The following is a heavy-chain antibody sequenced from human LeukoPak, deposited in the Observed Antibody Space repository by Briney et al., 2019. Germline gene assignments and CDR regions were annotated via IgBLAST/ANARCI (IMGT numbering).Heavy chain of an antibody. V-gene: IGHV1-46*01. CDR1: GYTFTSYY. Sequence: ASVKVSCKASGYTFTSYYMHWVRQAPGQGLEWMGIINPSGGSTSYAQKFQGRVTVTRDTSTSTVYMELSSLRSEDTAVYYCARDWGEQWLVDYWGQGTLVTVSS. CDR3: ARDWGEQWLVDY. CDR2: INPSGGST. D-gene: IGHD6-19*01. J-gene: IGHJ4*02.